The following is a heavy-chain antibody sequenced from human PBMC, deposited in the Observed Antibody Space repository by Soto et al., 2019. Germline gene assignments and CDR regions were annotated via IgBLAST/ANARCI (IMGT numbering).Heavy chain of an antibody. CDR1: GFSVSTHA. D-gene: IGHD2-21*02. CDR2: IADSGDRT. V-gene: IGHV3-23*01. J-gene: IGHJ5*02. CDR3: AKGLRHPQCGGDCPAFGS. Sequence: EVQLLESGGGWVQPGGSLRLACEASGFSVSTHAMNWVRQAPGKGLEWVSGIADSGDRTHYADSVKGRFTISRDNSKNTLYLQMNSLRVEDTAVFYCAKGLRHPQCGGDCPAFGSWGQGTLVTVSS.